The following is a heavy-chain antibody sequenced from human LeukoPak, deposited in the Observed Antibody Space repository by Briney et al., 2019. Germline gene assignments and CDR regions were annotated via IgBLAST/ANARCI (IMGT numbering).Heavy chain of an antibody. CDR1: GFTFSWYS. Sequence: GGSLRLSCAVSGFTFSWYSMNWVRQAPGEGLEWLSYITRSSSTIYYADSVKGRFTISRDNAKNSLYLQMNSLRAEDTAVYYCARTTSGSYGRWGQGTLVTVSS. D-gene: IGHD1-26*01. CDR3: ARTTSGSYGR. V-gene: IGHV3-48*01. J-gene: IGHJ4*02. CDR2: ITRSSSTI.